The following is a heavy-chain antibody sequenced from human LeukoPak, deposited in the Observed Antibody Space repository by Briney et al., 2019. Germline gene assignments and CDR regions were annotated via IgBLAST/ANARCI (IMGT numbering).Heavy chain of an antibody. CDR1: GFTFSSFS. J-gene: IGHJ6*04. D-gene: IGHD3-22*01. CDR3: ARVIGDSSGLDV. Sequence: GGSLRLSCAASGFTFSSFSMSWVRQAPGKGLEWVSDITSTSRTTYYSDSVRGRFTISRDNAKNSLYLQMNSLRAEDTAVYYCARVIGDSSGLDVWGKGTTVTVSS. V-gene: IGHV3-48*04. CDR2: ITSTSRTT.